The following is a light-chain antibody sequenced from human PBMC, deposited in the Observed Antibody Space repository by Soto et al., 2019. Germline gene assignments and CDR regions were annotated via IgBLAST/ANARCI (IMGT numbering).Light chain of an antibody. J-gene: IGLJ3*02. V-gene: IGLV2-8*01. CDR1: SSDVGVYNY. CDR2: EVS. CDR3: AAWDDSLNGL. Sequence: QSVLTQPPSASGSPGQSVTISCTGTSSDVGVYNYVSWYQQHPGKAPKVMIYEVSQRPSGVPDRFSGSKSGTSASLAISGLQSEDEADYYCAAWDDSLNGLFGGGTKLTVL.